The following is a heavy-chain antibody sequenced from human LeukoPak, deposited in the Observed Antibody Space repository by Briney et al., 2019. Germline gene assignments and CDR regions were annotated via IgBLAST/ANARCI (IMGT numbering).Heavy chain of an antibody. CDR2: IWYDGTNK. J-gene: IGHJ4*02. Sequence: GGSLRLSCVASGFTFSSYGMHWVRQAPGKGLEWVAVIWYDGTNKYYADSVKGRFTISRDSPKNTLYLQMNSLRAEDTAVYYCARAAYANSGYLTLWGQGTLVTVSS. CDR3: ARAAYANSGYLTL. CDR1: GFTFSSYG. D-gene: IGHD3-22*01. V-gene: IGHV3-33*01.